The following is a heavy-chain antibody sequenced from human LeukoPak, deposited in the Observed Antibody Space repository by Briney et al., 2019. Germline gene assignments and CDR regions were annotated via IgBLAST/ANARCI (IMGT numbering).Heavy chain of an antibody. Sequence: PSETLSLTCTVSGCSFGAITSSSYSWVWIRHPPGKGPEWIGMIYYTGNTHYTPSLNSRVTISADTSKNQFSLKLSSVTAADTAMYYCARIQRGAVAYWGQGTLVIVSS. CDR1: GCSFGAITSSSYS. CDR3: ARIQRGAVAY. CDR2: IYYTGNT. V-gene: IGHV4-39*01. J-gene: IGHJ4*02. D-gene: IGHD1-26*01.